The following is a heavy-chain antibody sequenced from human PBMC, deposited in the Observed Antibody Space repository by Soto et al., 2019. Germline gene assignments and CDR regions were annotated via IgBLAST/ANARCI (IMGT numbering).Heavy chain of an antibody. CDR3: ANVDWNYGKDA. Sequence: EVQLLESGGGLVQPGGSLRLSCEASGLTFRSYAMSWVRQAPGKGLEWVSGINGFGDRTNYADSVKGRFTISRDNSKNTLYLQMNSLRVEDTAIYYCANVDWNYGKDAWGQGTTVTVSS. V-gene: IGHV3-23*01. CDR1: GLTFRSYA. CDR2: INGFGDRT. D-gene: IGHD1-1*01. J-gene: IGHJ6*02.